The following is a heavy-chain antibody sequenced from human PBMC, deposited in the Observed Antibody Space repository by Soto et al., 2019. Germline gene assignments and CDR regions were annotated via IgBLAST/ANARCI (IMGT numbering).Heavy chain of an antibody. Sequence: VQPVESGGGVVQPGTSLRLSCVGSGFTFRSFVIHWVRQAPGKGLEWVALTSYDGSNTYYGDSVKGRFTISRDNSKNTVDLQMDSLRVEDTALYYCARWGTTGGLDFWGQGTLVSVSS. V-gene: IGHV3-30*03. D-gene: IGHD3-16*01. CDR2: TSYDGSNT. CDR3: ARWGTTGGLDF. J-gene: IGHJ4*02. CDR1: GFTFRSFV.